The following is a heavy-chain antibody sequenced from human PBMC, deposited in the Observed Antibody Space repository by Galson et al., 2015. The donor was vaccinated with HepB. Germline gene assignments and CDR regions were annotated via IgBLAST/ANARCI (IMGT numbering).Heavy chain of an antibody. CDR2: ISGSGGST. Sequence: SLRLSCAASGFTFSSYAMSWVRQAPGKGLEWVSAISGSGGSTYYADSVKGRFTISRDNSKNTLYLQMNSLRAEDTAVYYCAKDGFRNSPGGITMVRGVIIPDAFDIWGQGTMVTVSS. V-gene: IGHV3-23*01. CDR3: AKDGFRNSPGGITMVRGVIIPDAFDI. D-gene: IGHD3-10*01. CDR1: GFTFSSYA. J-gene: IGHJ3*02.